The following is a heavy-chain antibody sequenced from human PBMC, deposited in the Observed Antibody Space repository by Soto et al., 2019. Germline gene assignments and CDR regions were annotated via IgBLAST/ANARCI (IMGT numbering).Heavy chain of an antibody. CDR2: ITFRGDYT. J-gene: IGHJ4*02. D-gene: IGHD1-26*01. CDR3: AKLGTMGVFDN. V-gene: IGHV3-23*01. CDR1: GFTFSSYA. Sequence: EVQLLESGGGLVQPGGSLRLSCAASGFTFSSYAMSWVRQAPGKGLEWLASITFRGDYTYYADSVKGRFTLSRDNSRNRLDLQMDSLKVEDTALYYCAKLGTMGVFDNWGQGTLLTVPS.